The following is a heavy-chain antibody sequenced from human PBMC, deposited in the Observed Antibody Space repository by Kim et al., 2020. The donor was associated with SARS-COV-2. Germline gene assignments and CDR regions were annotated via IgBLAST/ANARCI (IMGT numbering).Heavy chain of an antibody. CDR2: TK. V-gene: IGHV3-74*01. Sequence: TKSYAESVKGRLTVSRDKARNTLYLEMNSLRAEDTAVYYCARDTSAGYRSYWGQGVLVTVSA. CDR3: ARDTSAGYRSY. D-gene: IGHD2-2*02. J-gene: IGHJ4*02.